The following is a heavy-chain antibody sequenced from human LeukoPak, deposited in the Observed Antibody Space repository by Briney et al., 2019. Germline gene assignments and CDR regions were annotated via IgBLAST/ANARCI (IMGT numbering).Heavy chain of an antibody. J-gene: IGHJ4*02. CDR2: ISGSGDTT. D-gene: IGHD6-13*01. CDR3: AKGIRSSSWYCFDY. Sequence: GGSLRLSCAASGFTFSSYAMSWVRQAPGKGLEWVSVISGSGDTTYYADSVKGRFTISRDNSKNTLYLQMNSLRAEDTAVYYCAKGIRSSSWYCFDYWGQGTLVSVSS. V-gene: IGHV3-23*01. CDR1: GFTFSSYA.